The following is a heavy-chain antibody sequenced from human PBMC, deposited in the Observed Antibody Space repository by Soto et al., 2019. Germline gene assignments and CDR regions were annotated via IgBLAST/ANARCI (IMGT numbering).Heavy chain of an antibody. CDR2: INPNSGGT. Sequence: ASVRVSCKXSGYTFTGYYMHWVRQAPGQGLEWMGWINPNSGGTNYAQKFQGRVTMTRDTSISTAYMELSRLRSDDTAVYYCARDRLLLAAAAPAGYYYYGVDVWGQGTTVTVSS. J-gene: IGHJ6*02. V-gene: IGHV1-2*02. D-gene: IGHD6-13*01. CDR3: ARDRLLLAAAAPAGYYYYGVDV. CDR1: GYTFTGYY.